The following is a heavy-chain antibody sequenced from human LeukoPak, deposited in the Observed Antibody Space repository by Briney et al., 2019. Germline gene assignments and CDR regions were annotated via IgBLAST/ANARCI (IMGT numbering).Heavy chain of an antibody. V-gene: IGHV1-46*01. J-gene: IGHJ5*02. CDR2: INPSGGTT. Sequence: ASVKVSCKASGYTFTNYYIHWVRQAPGQGLEWMGLINPSGGTTNRAQKFQGRVTMTRDMSTTTVYMHLSSLRSEDTAVYYCAREAVTIFGLVRTQTPKGPHRFDPWGQGTLVTVSS. CDR1: GYTFTNYY. CDR3: AREAVTIFGLVRTQTPKGPHRFDP. D-gene: IGHD3-3*01.